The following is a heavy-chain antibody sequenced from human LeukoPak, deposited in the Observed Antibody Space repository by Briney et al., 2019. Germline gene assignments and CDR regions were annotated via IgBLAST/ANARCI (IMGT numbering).Heavy chain of an antibody. CDR2: IYYSGST. J-gene: IGHJ4*02. V-gene: IGHV4-59*01. CDR3: ARSPYYYDSSGYYYGFDY. D-gene: IGHD3-22*01. Sequence: SETLSLTCTVSGGSISSYYWSWIRQPPGKGLEWIGYIYYSGSTNYNPSLKSRVPISVDTSKNQFSLKLSSVTAADTAVYYCARSPYYYDSSGYYYGFDYWGQGTLVTVSS. CDR1: GGSISSYY.